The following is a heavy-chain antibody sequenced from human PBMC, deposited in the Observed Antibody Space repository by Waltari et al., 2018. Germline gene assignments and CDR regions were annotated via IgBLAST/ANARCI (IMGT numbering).Heavy chain of an antibody. V-gene: IGHV4-59*01. J-gene: IGHJ5*02. Sequence: QLQLQESGPGLVKPSETLSLTCTVSVVSISSYYWRCHRQPPGKGLEWIGYIYYTGSTNYNPSLKSRVTISVDNCKNQFSLKLSSVTAADMAVYYCARGSGSTRAVFDPWGQGTLVTVAS. CDR1: VVSISSYY. D-gene: IGHD5-12*01. CDR3: ARGSGSTRAVFDP. CDR2: IYYTGST.